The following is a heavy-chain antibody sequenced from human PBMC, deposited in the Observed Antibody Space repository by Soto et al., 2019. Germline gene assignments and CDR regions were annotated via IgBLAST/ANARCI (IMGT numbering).Heavy chain of an antibody. V-gene: IGHV3-30*18. D-gene: IGHD2-15*01. CDR3: AKGSAVVVAATRKWIYFDY. J-gene: IGHJ4*02. CDR1: GFTFSSYG. CDR2: ISYDGSNK. Sequence: PGGALRLSCAASGFTFSSYGMHWGRQAPCKGLEWVAVISYDGSNKYYADSVKGRFTISRDNSKNTLYLQMNSLRAEDTAVYYCAKGSAVVVAATRKWIYFDYWGQGTLVTVSS.